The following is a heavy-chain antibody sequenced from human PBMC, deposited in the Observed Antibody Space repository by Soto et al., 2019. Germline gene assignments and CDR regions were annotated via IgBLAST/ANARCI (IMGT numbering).Heavy chain of an antibody. V-gene: IGHV4-34*01. Sequence: SETLSLTCAVYGGSFSGYYWTWIRQPPGTGLEWIGEINHSGSTNYNPSLKSRVTISVDTSKNQFSLKLSSVTAADTAVYYCARTDVMITFGGNWYFDLWGRGTLVTVSS. J-gene: IGHJ2*01. CDR3: ARTDVMITFGGNWYFDL. CDR2: INHSGST. D-gene: IGHD3-16*01. CDR1: GGSFSGYY.